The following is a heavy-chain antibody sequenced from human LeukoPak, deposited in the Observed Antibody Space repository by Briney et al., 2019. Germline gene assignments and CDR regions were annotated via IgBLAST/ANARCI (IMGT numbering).Heavy chain of an antibody. V-gene: IGHV3-21*01. D-gene: IGHD1-26*01. J-gene: IGHJ4*02. CDR1: GFTFSDYN. Sequence: GGSLRLSCAASGFTFSDYNMNWVRQSPEKGLEWVSSITSGTTYIYYADSVRGRFTLSRDNAKNSLYLQMNILRVEDTAVYFCARDIPRGATHLDYWGQGTLVTVSA. CDR2: ITSGTTYI. CDR3: ARDIPRGATHLDY.